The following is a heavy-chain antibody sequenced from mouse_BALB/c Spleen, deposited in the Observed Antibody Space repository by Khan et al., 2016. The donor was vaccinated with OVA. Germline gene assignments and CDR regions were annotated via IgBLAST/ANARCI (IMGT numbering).Heavy chain of an antibody. CDR1: GYTFTNYW. D-gene: IGHD2-13*01. CDR3: SRGSWNYDDCEN. V-gene: IGHV1-63*02. Sequence: QVQLQQSRTELVRPGTSVKMSCKAAGYTFTNYWIGWLKQRPGHGLEWIGDIHPGGGYTDYNEKFKVRATLTADAFSSTAYLQLRGLSSEDSASNYWSRGSWNYDDCENWGQGTTLTGSS. CDR2: IHPGGGYT. J-gene: IGHJ2*01.